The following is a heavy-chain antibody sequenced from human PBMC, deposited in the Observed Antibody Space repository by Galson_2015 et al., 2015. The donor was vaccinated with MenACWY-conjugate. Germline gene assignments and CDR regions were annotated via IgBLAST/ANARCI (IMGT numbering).Heavy chain of an antibody. CDR3: ARGLPAIHCSPNFRHPNWFDP. Sequence: SLRLSCAAYGFTFSGFWMGWVRQSPGKGLEWVAYIRHDGSEKYYVDSVKGRFTISRDNAKNSVFLQMSSLRAEDTALYYCARGLPAIHCSPNFRHPNWFDPWGQGTLVTASS. CDR1: GFTFSGFW. D-gene: IGHD2-15*01. J-gene: IGHJ5*02. V-gene: IGHV3-7*03. CDR2: IRHDGSEK.